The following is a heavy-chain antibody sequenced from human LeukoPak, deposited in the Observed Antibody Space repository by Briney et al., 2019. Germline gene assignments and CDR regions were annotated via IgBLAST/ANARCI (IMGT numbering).Heavy chain of an antibody. V-gene: IGHV4-34*01. CDR3: AKSNGYGLVDT. CDR1: GGSFSGYY. D-gene: IGHD3-10*01. CDR2: INHSGST. J-gene: IGHJ3*01. Sequence: PSETLSLTCAVYGGSFSGYYWSWIRQPPGKGLEWIGEINHSGSTNYSPSVKSRVTISLDTSRNQFSLKLNSVTAADTAVYYCAKSNGYGLVDTWGQGTMVTVSS.